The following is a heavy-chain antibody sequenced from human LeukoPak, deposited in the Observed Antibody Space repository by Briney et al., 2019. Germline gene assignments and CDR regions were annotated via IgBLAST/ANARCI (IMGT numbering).Heavy chain of an antibody. D-gene: IGHD4/OR15-4a*01. CDR3: ARGGAYDDGVLDA. CDR1: GFAFSNHA. J-gene: IGHJ5*02. V-gene: IGHV3-23*01. Sequence: PGGSLRLSREASGFAFSNHAMTWVRPAPGEGLQWVSTISDTGKTTFYTDSVRGRFTIYRDISNNTLYLQMGGLRPDDTAVYYCARGGAYDDGVLDAWGQGTLVTVSS. CDR2: ISDTGKTT.